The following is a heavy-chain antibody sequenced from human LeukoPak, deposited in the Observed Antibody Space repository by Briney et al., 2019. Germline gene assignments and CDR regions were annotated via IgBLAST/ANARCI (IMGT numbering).Heavy chain of an antibody. J-gene: IGHJ4*02. D-gene: IGHD1-26*01. V-gene: IGHV3-33*08. CDR2: IWYDGSNK. CDR1: GFTFSSYA. Sequence: GRSLRLSCAASGFTFSSYAMHWVRQAPGKGLEWVAIIWYDGSNKYYADSVKGRFTISRDISKNTLHLQMNSLRADDTAVYYCAREESGSLDFWGQGTLVTVSS. CDR3: AREESGSLDF.